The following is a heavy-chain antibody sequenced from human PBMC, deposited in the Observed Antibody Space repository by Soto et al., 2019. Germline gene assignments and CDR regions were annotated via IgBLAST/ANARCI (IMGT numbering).Heavy chain of an antibody. CDR2: INAGKADA. Sequence: QVQLVQSGTEVKKPGDSVKVSCRASGYNIANYAIHWVRQAPGQGLEWMGWINAGKADAKYSQKFQGRVTISRDASSTTYMALNNLMSEDTAVYSCAHSYCGGDCYPRYYRIEVWGHRTTVTVSS. CDR1: GYNIANYA. J-gene: IGHJ6*02. CDR3: AHSYCGGDCYPRYYRIEV. D-gene: IGHD2-21*02. V-gene: IGHV1-3*01.